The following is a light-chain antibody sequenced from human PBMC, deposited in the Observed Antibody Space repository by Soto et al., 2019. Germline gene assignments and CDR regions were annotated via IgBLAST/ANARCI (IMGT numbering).Light chain of an antibody. V-gene: IGKV3-20*01. CDR3: QQYGRSPFT. CDR2: GAS. Sequence: EIGLTQSPGTLSLSPGERATLSCRASQSVSSNNLAWYQQRPGQAPRVVIYGASTRATGIPARFSGSGSGTDFTLTISSLETEDFAVYYCQQYGRSPFTFGPGTKVYIK. CDR1: QSVSSNN. J-gene: IGKJ3*01.